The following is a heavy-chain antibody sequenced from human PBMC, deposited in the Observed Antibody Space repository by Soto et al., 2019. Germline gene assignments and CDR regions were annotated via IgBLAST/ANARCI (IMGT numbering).Heavy chain of an antibody. CDR2: ISGSGGST. CDR1: GFTFSSYA. J-gene: IGHJ3*02. Sequence: GGSLRLSCAASGFTFSSYAMSWVRQAPGKGLEWVSAISGSGGSTYYADSVKGRFTISRDNSKNTLYLQMNSLRAEDTAVYYCAKVWREYCGGDCYLSGAFDIWGQGTMVTVSS. D-gene: IGHD2-21*02. CDR3: AKVWREYCGGDCYLSGAFDI. V-gene: IGHV3-23*01.